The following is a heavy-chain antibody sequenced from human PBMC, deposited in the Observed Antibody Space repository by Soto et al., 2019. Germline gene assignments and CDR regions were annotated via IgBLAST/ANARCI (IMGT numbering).Heavy chain of an antibody. CDR1: GFTLSSYW. D-gene: IGHD2-2*01. CDR3: ARGSPAAIGPDY. V-gene: IGHV3-74*01. Sequence: EVQLVESGGGLVQPGGSLRLSCAASGFTLSSYWMHWVRQAPGKGLVWVSRINSDGSSTSYADSVKGRFTISRDNAKNTLYLQMNSLRAEDTAVYYCARGSPAAIGPDYWGQGTLVTVSS. CDR2: INSDGSST. J-gene: IGHJ4*02.